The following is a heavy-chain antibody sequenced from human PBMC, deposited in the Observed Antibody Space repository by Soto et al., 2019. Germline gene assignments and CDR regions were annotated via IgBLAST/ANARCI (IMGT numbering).Heavy chain of an antibody. CDR1: GFTFSSYA. V-gene: IGHV3-23*01. Sequence: EVQMLESGGGLVQPGGSLRLSCAASGFTFSSYAMSWVRQAPGKGLEWVSAISGSGGSTYYADSVKGRFTISRDNSKNTLYLQMNSLRAEDTAVYYCAKASWSLNDYGMDVWGQGTTVTVSS. J-gene: IGHJ6*02. CDR2: ISGSGGST. CDR3: AKASWSLNDYGMDV. D-gene: IGHD1-1*01.